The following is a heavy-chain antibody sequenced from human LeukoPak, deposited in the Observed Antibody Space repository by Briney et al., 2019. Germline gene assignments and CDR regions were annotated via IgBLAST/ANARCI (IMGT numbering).Heavy chain of an antibody. D-gene: IGHD3-10*01. V-gene: IGHV3-23*01. Sequence: PGGSLRLSCAASGFTFSSYAMSWVRQAPGKGLEWVSVISGSGGSTYYADSVKGRFTISRDNSRNTLYLQMNSLRAEDTAVYYCAKERPEEYYGSGSYFDYWGQGTLVTVSS. CDR2: ISGSGGST. CDR3: AKERPEEYYGSGSYFDY. CDR1: GFTFSSYA. J-gene: IGHJ4*02.